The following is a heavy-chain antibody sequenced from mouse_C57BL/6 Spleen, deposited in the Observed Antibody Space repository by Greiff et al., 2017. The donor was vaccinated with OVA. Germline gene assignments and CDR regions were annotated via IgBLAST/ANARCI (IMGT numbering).Heavy chain of an antibody. CDR3: STSSSGSSYGLAY. Sequence: EVQLQQSGAELVRPGASVKLSCTASGFNIKDYYMHWVKQRPEQGLEWIGRIDPEDGDTEYAPKFQGKATMTADTSSNTAYLQLSSLTPEDTAVYYCSTSSSGSSYGLAYWGQGTLVTVSS. V-gene: IGHV14-1*01. CDR2: IDPEDGDT. D-gene: IGHD1-1*01. J-gene: IGHJ3*01. CDR1: GFNIKDYY.